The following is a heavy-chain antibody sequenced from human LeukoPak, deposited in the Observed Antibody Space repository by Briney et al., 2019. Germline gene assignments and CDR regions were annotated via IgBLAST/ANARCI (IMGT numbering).Heavy chain of an antibody. CDR1: GDSASSNSAA. CDR2: TYYRSKWYN. D-gene: IGHD3-22*01. Sequence: SQTLSLTCAISGDSASSNSAAWNWIRQSPSRGLEWLGRTYYRSKWYNDYAVSVKSRITINPDTSKNQFSLQLNSVTPEDTAVYYCAREEYYYDSSGGDFDYWGQGTLVTVSS. J-gene: IGHJ4*02. V-gene: IGHV6-1*01. CDR3: AREEYYYDSSGGDFDY.